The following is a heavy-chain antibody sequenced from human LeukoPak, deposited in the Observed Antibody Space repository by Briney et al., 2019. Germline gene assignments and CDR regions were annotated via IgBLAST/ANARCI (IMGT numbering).Heavy chain of an antibody. CDR2: IIPILGIA. Sequence: GASVKVSCKASGGTFSSYAISWVRQAPGQGLEWMGRIIPILGIANYAQKFQGRVTITADKSTSTAYMELSSLRSEDTAVYYCAREEGSGCYDSWGQGARLTVSS. J-gene: IGHJ4*02. V-gene: IGHV1-69*04. CDR1: GGTFSSYA. CDR3: AREEGSGCYDS. D-gene: IGHD6-19*01.